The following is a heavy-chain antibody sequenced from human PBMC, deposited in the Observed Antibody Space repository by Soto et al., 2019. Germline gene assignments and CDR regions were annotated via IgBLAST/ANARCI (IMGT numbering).Heavy chain of an antibody. CDR2: INAGNGNT. Sequence: QVQLVQSGAEEKKPGASMKVSCKASGYTFSSYSMHWVRQAPGQRLEWMGWINAGNGNTKYSQKFQGRVTMTRDTSASTAYRELSSLRPEDTAVYDSARAPGLQLGLIADWFAPWGQGTLVTVSS. V-gene: IGHV1-3*05. CDR3: ARAPGLQLGLIADWFAP. CDR1: GYTFSSYS. J-gene: IGHJ5*02. D-gene: IGHD1-1*01.